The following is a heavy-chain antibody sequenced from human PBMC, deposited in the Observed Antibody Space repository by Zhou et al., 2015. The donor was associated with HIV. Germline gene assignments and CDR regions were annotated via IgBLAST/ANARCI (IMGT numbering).Heavy chain of an antibody. J-gene: IGHJ4*02. CDR2: ISAYNGNT. Sequence: QVQLVQSGAEVKKPGASVKVSCKASGYTFTSYGISWVRQAPGQGLEWMGWISAYNGNTNYAQKLQGRVTMTTDTSTSTAYMELRGLRSDDTAVYYCARDDSSPTTVVTPFDYWGQGTLVTVSS. D-gene: IGHD4-23*01. CDR1: GYTFTSYG. CDR3: ARDDSSPTTVVTPFDY. V-gene: IGHV1-18*01.